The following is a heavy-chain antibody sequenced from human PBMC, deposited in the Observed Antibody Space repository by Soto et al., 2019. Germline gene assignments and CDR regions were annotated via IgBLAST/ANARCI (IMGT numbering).Heavy chain of an antibody. D-gene: IGHD1-26*01. CDR1: DGSISRYD. CDR3: ARAEVGADFDY. J-gene: IGHJ4*02. V-gene: IGHV4-59*01. Sequence: TETPSLTCTVPDGSISRYDWSWIRQPPGKGLEWIGYIYYSGSTNYNPSLKSRVTISVDTSKNQFSLKLSSVTAADTAVYYCARAEVGADFDYWGQGTLVTVSS. CDR2: IYYSGST.